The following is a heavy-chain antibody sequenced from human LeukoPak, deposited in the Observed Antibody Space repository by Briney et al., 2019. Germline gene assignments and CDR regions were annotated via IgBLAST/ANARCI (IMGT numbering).Heavy chain of an antibody. Sequence: SETLSLTCTVSGGSINSYYWSWIRQPPGKGLEWIAYIYYSGRTNYNPSLKSRVTISVDTSKNQFSLKLSSVTAADTAVYYCARRYSGYGYFDYWGQGTLVTVSS. V-gene: IGHV4-59*08. J-gene: IGHJ4*02. CDR2: IYYSGRT. CDR1: GGSINSYY. D-gene: IGHD5-12*01. CDR3: ARRYSGYGYFDY.